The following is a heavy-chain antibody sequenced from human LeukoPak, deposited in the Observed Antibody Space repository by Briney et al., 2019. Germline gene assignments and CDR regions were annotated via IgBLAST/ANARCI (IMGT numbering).Heavy chain of an antibody. CDR2: INPSGGST. V-gene: IGHV1-46*01. CDR3: ARNLGIAESLDY. J-gene: IGHJ4*02. CDR1: GYSFARYG. D-gene: IGHD7-27*01. Sequence: GASVKVSCKASGYSFARYGITWVRQAPGQGLEWMGIINPSGGSTSYAQKFQGRVTMTRDTSTSTVYMELSSLRSEDTAVYYCARNLGIAESLDYWGQGTLVTVSS.